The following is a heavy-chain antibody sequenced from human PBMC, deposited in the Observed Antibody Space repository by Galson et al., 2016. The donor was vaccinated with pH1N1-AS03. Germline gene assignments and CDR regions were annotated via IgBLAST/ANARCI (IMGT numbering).Heavy chain of an antibody. V-gene: IGHV1-46*01. CDR2: IDPSGGGT. CDR3: VAYGSGTQAYFDY. J-gene: IGHJ4*02. D-gene: IGHD3-10*01. CDR1: GYTFTRHY. Sequence: SVKVSCKASGYTFTRHYMHWVRQAPGQGLEWMGVIDPSGGGTTYAQKFHGRVTMTRDTSTTTAHMELSSLRSEDTAIYYCVAYGSGTQAYFDYWGQGTLVTVSS.